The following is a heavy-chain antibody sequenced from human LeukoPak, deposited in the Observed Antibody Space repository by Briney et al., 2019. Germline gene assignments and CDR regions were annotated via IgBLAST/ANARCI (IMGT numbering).Heavy chain of an antibody. CDR2: ISASGGST. J-gene: IGHJ4*02. CDR3: AKTEGRGTTVAQRPNDY. CDR1: GFTFSSYG. D-gene: IGHD4-23*01. V-gene: IGHV3-23*01. Sequence: PGGSLRLSCAASGFTFSSYGMHWVRQAPGKGLEWVSGISASGGSTYYADSVKGRFSISRDNSKNTMYLQMNSLRAEDTAVYYCAKTEGRGTTVAQRPNDYWGQGTLVTVSS.